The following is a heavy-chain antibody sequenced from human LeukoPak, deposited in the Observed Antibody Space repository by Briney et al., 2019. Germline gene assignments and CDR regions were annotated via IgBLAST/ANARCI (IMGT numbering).Heavy chain of an antibody. Sequence: SETLSLTCTVSGGSISSYYWSWIRQPAGKGLEWIGRIYTSGSTNYNPSLKSRVTMSVDTSKNQFSLKLSSVTAADTAVYYCARGGYLYCSSTSCYTGTLRYWGQGTLVTVSS. D-gene: IGHD2-2*02. CDR2: IYTSGST. V-gene: IGHV4-4*07. CDR1: GGSISSYY. J-gene: IGHJ4*02. CDR3: ARGGYLYCSSTSCYTGTLRY.